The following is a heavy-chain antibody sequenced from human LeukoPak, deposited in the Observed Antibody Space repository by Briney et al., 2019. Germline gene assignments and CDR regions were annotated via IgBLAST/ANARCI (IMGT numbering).Heavy chain of an antibody. J-gene: IGHJ4*02. CDR2: ITDGERT. CDR3: VRRSRVAMPNALDLISDF. D-gene: IGHD6-13*01. V-gene: IGHV4-34*01. Sequence: SETLSLTCAVYGDSFSGHYWSWIRQPPGKGLEWIGEITDGERTSYSLSLKSRATISVVPSQRQFSLELDSVTAADTAIYYCVRRSRVAMPNALDLISDFWGQGTLVTASS. CDR1: GDSFSGHY.